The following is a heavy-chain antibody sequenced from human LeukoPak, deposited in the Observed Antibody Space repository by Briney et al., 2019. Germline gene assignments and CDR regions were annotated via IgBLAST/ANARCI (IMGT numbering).Heavy chain of an antibody. Sequence: PGGSLRLSCAASGFTFGDYAMHWVRQAPGKGLEWVSGISWNSDSIGYADSVKGRFTISRDNAKNSLYLQMNSLRAEDMALYYYAKDISAATGTTSYFDYWGQGTLVTVSS. J-gene: IGHJ4*02. CDR2: ISWNSDSI. V-gene: IGHV3-9*03. CDR3: AKDISAATGTTSYFDY. D-gene: IGHD1-7*01. CDR1: GFTFGDYA.